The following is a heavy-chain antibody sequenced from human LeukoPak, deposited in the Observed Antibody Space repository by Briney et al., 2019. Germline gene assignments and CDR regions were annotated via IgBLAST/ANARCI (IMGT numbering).Heavy chain of an antibody. D-gene: IGHD1-7*01. CDR1: GGTFSSYA. V-gene: IGHV1-69*05. CDR3: ARSLTGTTDFDY. Sequence: SVKVSCKASGGTFSSYAISWVRQAPGQGLEWMGRIIPIFGTANYAQKFQGRVTITTDESTSTAYMELSSLRSEDTAVYYCARSLTGTTDFDYWGQGTLVTVSS. J-gene: IGHJ4*02. CDR2: IIPIFGTA.